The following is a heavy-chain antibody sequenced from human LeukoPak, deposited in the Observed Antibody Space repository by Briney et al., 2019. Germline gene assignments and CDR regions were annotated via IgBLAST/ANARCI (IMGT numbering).Heavy chain of an antibody. J-gene: IGHJ4*02. CDR3: ARASTGNDY. CDR2: IRNKANSYTT. D-gene: IGHD1-14*01. CDR1: GFTFSDHY. Sequence: GGSLRLSCAASGFTFSDHYMDWVRQAPGKGLEWVGRIRNKANSYTTEYAASVKGRFTISRDDSKNSLYLQMNSLKTEDTAVYYCARASTGNDYWGQGTLVTVSS. V-gene: IGHV3-72*01.